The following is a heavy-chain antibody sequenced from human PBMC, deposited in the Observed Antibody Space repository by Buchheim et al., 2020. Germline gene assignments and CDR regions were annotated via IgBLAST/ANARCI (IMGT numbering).Heavy chain of an antibody. Sequence: QVQLQQSGPGLVKPSQTLSLTCAISGDSVSSNSAACNWIRQSPSRGLEWLGRTYYQSKWYNDYAPSVKSRITINPDPSNSQFSLQLDSVTPEDTAIYYCARGFHSSGMGVWGQGTT. CDR2: TYYQSKWYN. CDR1: GDSVSSNSAA. V-gene: IGHV6-1*01. J-gene: IGHJ6*02. CDR3: ARGFHSSGMGV.